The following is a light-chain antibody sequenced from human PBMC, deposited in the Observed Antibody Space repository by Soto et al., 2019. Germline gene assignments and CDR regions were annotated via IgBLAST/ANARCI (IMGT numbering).Light chain of an antibody. CDR1: QSVGIY. CDR2: DAT. Sequence: VLTQSPATLSLSPGERATLFCKASQSVGIYMGWFQQKPGQAPRVLIYDATNRAGGVPARFSGSGSGTDFTLTISSLEAEDSAVYCCQQRDIWPPLTFGGGTKLEIK. V-gene: IGKV3-11*01. CDR3: QQRDIWPPLT. J-gene: IGKJ4*01.